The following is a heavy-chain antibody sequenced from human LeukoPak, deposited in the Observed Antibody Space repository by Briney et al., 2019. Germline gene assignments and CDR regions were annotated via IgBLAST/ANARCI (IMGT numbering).Heavy chain of an antibody. CDR2: INAYKGNT. CDR3: ARDDGGAAAEFYYYGMDV. Sequence: ASVKVSCKASGDTFTTSGINWGRHAPGQGLEWRGLINAYKGNTNYAQKLQGRVTMTTDTSTSTAYMELRSLRSDDTAVYYCARDDGGAAAEFYYYGMDVWGQGTTVTVSS. D-gene: IGHD6-13*01. CDR1: GDTFTTSG. J-gene: IGHJ6*02. V-gene: IGHV1-18*01.